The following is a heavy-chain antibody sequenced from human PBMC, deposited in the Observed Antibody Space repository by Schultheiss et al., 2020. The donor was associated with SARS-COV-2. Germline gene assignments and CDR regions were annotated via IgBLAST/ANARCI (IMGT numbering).Heavy chain of an antibody. J-gene: IGHJ4*02. CDR2: INHSGST. CDR1: GGSFSGYY. Sequence: SETLSLTCAVYGGSFSGYYWSWIRQPPGKGLEWIGEINHSGSTYYNPSLKSRVTISVDTSKNQFSLKLSSVTAADTAVYYCARDYGNYDSSGYYYKDWGQGALVTVSS. CDR3: ARDYGNYDSSGYYYKD. D-gene: IGHD3-22*01. V-gene: IGHV4-34*01.